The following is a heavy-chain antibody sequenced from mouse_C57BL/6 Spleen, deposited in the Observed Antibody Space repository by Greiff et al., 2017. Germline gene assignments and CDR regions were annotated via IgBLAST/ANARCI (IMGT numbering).Heavy chain of an antibody. CDR2: ISPSNGGT. CDR1: GFTFTSYW. CDR3: TVNLYYFDY. Sequence: QVQLQQPGTELVQPGASLKLSCTASGFTFTSYWMRWVKQRPGQGLEWIGNISPSNGGTNYNAKLKSKATLTVDKSSNTAYMQLSSLTTEASAVYYCTVNLYYFDYWGQGTTLTVSS. V-gene: IGHV1-53*01. D-gene: IGHD1-3*01. J-gene: IGHJ2*01.